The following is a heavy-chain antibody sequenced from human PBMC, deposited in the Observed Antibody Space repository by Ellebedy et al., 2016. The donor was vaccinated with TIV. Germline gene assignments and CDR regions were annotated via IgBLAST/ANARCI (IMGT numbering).Heavy chain of an antibody. V-gene: IGHV3-7*01. J-gene: IGHJ1*01. CDR3: TRGVVVTTSYSQY. CDR2: IKQDGSEK. CDR1: GFTFSSYA. D-gene: IGHD2-21*02. Sequence: GGSLRLSCAASGFTFSSYAMSWVRQAPGKGLECVANIKQDGSEKSYVDSVKGRLTISRDNSNNTLYLHMNSLRAEDTALYYCTRGVVVTTSYSQYWGQGTLVTVSS.